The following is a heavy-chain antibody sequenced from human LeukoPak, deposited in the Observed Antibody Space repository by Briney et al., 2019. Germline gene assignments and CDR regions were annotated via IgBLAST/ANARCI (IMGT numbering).Heavy chain of an antibody. CDR3: ARDPNGYNFYFDY. Sequence: SVKVSCKASGGTFSSYAIHWVRQAPGQGLEWMGGIIPIFGTANFAQKFQVRVTITADESTSTAYMELSSLGSEDTAVYYCARDPNGYNFYFDYWGQGTLVTVSS. D-gene: IGHD5-24*01. J-gene: IGHJ4*02. CDR2: IIPIFGTA. V-gene: IGHV1-69*01. CDR1: GGTFSSYA.